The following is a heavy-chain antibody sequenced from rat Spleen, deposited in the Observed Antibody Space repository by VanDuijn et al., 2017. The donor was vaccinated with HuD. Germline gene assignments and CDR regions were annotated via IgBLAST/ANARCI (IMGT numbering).Heavy chain of an antibody. Sequence: EVQLVESGGGLVQPGRSLKLSCAASGFTLSNYGMAWVRQAPTKGLECVASITNSGGSSYYRDSVKGRFTISRDNAKSTLYLQMDSLRSEDTATYYCTTGLYWCQGVMVTVSS. CDR1: GFTLSNYG. CDR3: TTGLY. CDR2: ITNSGGSS. V-gene: IGHV5-27*01. J-gene: IGHJ2*01.